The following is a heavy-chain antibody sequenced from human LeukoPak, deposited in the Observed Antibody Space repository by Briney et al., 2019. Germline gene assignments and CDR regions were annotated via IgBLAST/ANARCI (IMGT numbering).Heavy chain of an antibody. Sequence: SETLSLTCTVSGDSISSYYWSWIRQPPGKGLEWIGSIYYSGSTYYNPSLKSRVTISVDTSKNQFSLKLSSVTAADTAVYYCATTGGTTSDAFDIWGQGTMVTVSS. D-gene: IGHD1-1*01. J-gene: IGHJ3*02. V-gene: IGHV4-59*05. CDR3: ATTGGTTSDAFDI. CDR1: GDSISSYY. CDR2: IYYSGST.